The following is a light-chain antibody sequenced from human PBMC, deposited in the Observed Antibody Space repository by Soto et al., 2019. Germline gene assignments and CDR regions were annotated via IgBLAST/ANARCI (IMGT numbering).Light chain of an antibody. CDR2: RAS. CDR3: QRYNSS. J-gene: IGKJ2*01. CDR1: QSISNW. V-gene: IGKV1-5*03. Sequence: DIQMTQSPSTLSASVGDRVTITCRASQSISNWLAWYQQKPGKAPKLLIYRASTLESGVPSRFGGSGSGTKFTLTISSLQPDDFATYYCQRYNSSFGQGTKVEIK.